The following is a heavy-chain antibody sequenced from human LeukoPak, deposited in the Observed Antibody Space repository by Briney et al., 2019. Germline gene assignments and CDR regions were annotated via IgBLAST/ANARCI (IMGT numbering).Heavy chain of an antibody. CDR3: ARDPRGYDSSGYEADY. CDR2: IIPILGIA. V-gene: IGHV1-69*04. Sequence: GATVKVSCKASGGTFSSYAISWVRQAPGQGLEWMGRIIPILGIANYAQKFQGRVTITADKSPSTAYMELSSLRSEDTAVYYCARDPRGYDSSGYEADYWGQGTLVTVSS. D-gene: IGHD3-22*01. CDR1: GGTFSSYA. J-gene: IGHJ4*02.